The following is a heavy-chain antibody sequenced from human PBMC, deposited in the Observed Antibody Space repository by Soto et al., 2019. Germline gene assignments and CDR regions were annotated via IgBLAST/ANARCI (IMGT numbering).Heavy chain of an antibody. V-gene: IGHV4-4*02. CDR1: SGSISSSNW. D-gene: IGHD3-10*01. CDR2: IYHSGST. Sequence: SETLSLTCAVSSGSISSSNWWSWVRQPPGKGLEWIGEIYHSGSTNYNPSLKSRVTISVDKSKNQFSLKLSSVTAADTAVYYCAAPGNYGSGRFYAFDYWGQGTLVTVSS. J-gene: IGHJ4*02. CDR3: AAPGNYGSGRFYAFDY.